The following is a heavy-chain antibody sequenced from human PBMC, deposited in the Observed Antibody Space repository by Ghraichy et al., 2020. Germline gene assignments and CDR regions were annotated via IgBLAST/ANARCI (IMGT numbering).Heavy chain of an antibody. V-gene: IGHV1-2*02. Sequence: ASVKVSCKASGYTFTGYYMHWVRQAPGQGLEWMGWINPNSGGTNYAQKFQGRVTMTRDTSISTAYMELSRLRSDDTAVYYCARDLGIAAAGSGAFDIWGQGTMVTVSS. D-gene: IGHD6-13*01. CDR2: INPNSGGT. CDR3: ARDLGIAAAGSGAFDI. CDR1: GYTFTGYY. J-gene: IGHJ3*02.